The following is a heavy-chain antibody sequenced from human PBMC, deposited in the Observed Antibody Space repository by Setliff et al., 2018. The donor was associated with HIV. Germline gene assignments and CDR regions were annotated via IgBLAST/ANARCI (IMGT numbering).Heavy chain of an antibody. D-gene: IGHD5-18*01. CDR3: ARDRYTYGYFDY. V-gene: IGHV4-31*03. CDR1: GGSLISGGYY. CDR2: VYYTGKT. J-gene: IGHJ4*02. Sequence: KPSETLSLTCSVSGGSLISGGYYWSWIRQHPGKGLEWIGYVYYTGKTYYNPSLESRISMSVDTSKNQFSLKLTSVTAADTAIYYCARDRYTYGYFDYWGQGTLVTVSS.